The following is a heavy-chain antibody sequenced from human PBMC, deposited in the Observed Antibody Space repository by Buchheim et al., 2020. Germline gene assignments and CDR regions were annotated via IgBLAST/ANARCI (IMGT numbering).Heavy chain of an antibody. Sequence: QVQLVQSGAEVKNPGASVKVSCKASGYTLTGYYLHWVRQAPGQGLEWMGWINPHSGVTNYAPKFQDWVTMTRDTSISTAYMELSRLRSDDTAVYYCARNAYYGSGSYYSSHYYYYYGMDVWGQGT. J-gene: IGHJ6*02. CDR2: INPHSGVT. CDR1: GYTLTGYY. V-gene: IGHV1-2*04. D-gene: IGHD3-10*01. CDR3: ARNAYYGSGSYYSSHYYYYYGMDV.